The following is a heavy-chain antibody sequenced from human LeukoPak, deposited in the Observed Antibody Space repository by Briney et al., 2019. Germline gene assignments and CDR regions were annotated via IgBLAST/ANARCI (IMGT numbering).Heavy chain of an antibody. Sequence: GGSLRLSCAASGFTFSSYGMHRVRQAPGKGLEWVAFIRYDGSNKYYADSVKGRFTISRDNSKNTLYLQMNSLRAEDTAVYYCAKGVYGSGSYEFDYWGQGTLVTVSS. CDR1: GFTFSSYG. J-gene: IGHJ4*02. V-gene: IGHV3-30*02. CDR2: IRYDGSNK. CDR3: AKGVYGSGSYEFDY. D-gene: IGHD3-10*01.